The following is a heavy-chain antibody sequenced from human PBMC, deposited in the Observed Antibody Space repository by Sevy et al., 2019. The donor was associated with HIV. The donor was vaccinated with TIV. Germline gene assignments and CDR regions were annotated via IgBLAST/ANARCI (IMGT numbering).Heavy chain of an antibody. CDR2: INPNSGGT. V-gene: IGHV1-2*02. Sequence: ALVKVSCKASGYTFTGYYMHWVRQAPGQGLEWMGWINPNSGGTNYAQKFQGRVTMTRDTSISTAYMELSRLRSDDTAVYYCARVDRGGGPWYFDYWGQGTLVTVSS. CDR3: ARVDRGGGPWYFDY. CDR1: GYTFTGYY. J-gene: IGHJ4*02. D-gene: IGHD3-10*01.